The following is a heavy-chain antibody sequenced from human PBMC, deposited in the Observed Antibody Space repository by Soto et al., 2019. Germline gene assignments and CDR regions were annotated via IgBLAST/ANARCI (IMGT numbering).Heavy chain of an antibody. D-gene: IGHD5-18*01. J-gene: IGHJ4*02. Sequence: EVQLVESGGGLVQPGGSLRLSCAASGFTFSIYSMNWVRQAPGKGLEWVSYISSGSSNIYYAESVKGRFTISRDNAKNALYLQMNSLREEDTAVYYCARDKSRHSFGYEVDYWGQGTLVTVSS. CDR1: GFTFSIYS. V-gene: IGHV3-48*02. CDR3: ARDKSRHSFGYEVDY. CDR2: ISSGSSNI.